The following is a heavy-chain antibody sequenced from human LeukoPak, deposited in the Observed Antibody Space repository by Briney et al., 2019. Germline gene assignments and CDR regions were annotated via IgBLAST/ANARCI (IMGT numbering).Heavy chain of an antibody. D-gene: IGHD3-10*01. Sequence: QAGGSLRLSCAASGFTFSSYWLSWVRQAPGKGLEWVAFIRYDGSNKYYADSVKGRFTISRDNSKNTLYLQMNSLRAEDTAVYYCAKEGGATMVRGVWLVGDYFDYWGQGTLVTVSS. CDR2: IRYDGSNK. CDR3: AKEGGATMVRGVWLVGDYFDY. CDR1: GFTFSSYW. V-gene: IGHV3-30*02. J-gene: IGHJ4*02.